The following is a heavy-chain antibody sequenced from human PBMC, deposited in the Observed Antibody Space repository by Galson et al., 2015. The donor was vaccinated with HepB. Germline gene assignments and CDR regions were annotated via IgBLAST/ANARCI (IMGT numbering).Heavy chain of an antibody. J-gene: IGHJ5*02. V-gene: IGHV1-8*01. Sequence: SVKVSCKASGYTFTSYDINWVRQATGQGLEWMGWMNPNSGNTGFAQKFQGRVTMTRNTSISTAYMELSSLRSEDTAVYYCARKEDYYHEWFAPWGQGTLVTVSS. D-gene: IGHD3-10*01. CDR3: ARKEDYYHEWFAP. CDR1: GYTFTSYD. CDR2: MNPNSGNT.